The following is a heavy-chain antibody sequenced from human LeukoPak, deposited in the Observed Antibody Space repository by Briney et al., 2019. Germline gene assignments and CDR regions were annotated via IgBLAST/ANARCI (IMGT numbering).Heavy chain of an antibody. CDR1: GFTFGKYW. J-gene: IGHJ4*02. CDR3: ARDQYDTWSRRGNFDS. V-gene: IGHV3-7*03. CDR2: IKLDGSEK. D-gene: IGHD3-3*01. Sequence: GVSLRLSCVASGFTFGKYWMSWVRQAPGKGLEWVANIKLDGSEKNYVDSVKGRFTISRDNTKNSLYLQMNSLRAEDTAVFYCARDQYDTWSRRGNFDSWGQGTLVIVSS.